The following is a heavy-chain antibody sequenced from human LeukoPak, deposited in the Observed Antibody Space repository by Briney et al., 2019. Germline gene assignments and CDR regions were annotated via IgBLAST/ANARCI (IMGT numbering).Heavy chain of an antibody. Sequence: GGSLRLSCAASGFMFNTYWMTWVRQAPGRGLEWVANINQDGSQKYSVDSVKGRFTISRDNAKSSLYLQMYSLRAEDTAVYYCVRGSSGTAVRGISWAWFDPWGQGTLVTVSS. V-gene: IGHV3-7*05. D-gene: IGHD3-10*01. CDR2: INQDGSQK. CDR1: GFMFNTYW. CDR3: VRGSSGTAVRGISWAWFDP. J-gene: IGHJ5*02.